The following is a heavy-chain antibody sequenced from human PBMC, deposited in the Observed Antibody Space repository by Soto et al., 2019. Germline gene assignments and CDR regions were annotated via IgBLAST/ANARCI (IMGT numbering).Heavy chain of an antibody. J-gene: IGHJ4*02. D-gene: IGHD5-18*01. V-gene: IGHV3-21*01. CDR2: ISSSSGTI. CDR1: GFTFTTYG. CDR3: ARGSYGTYDY. Sequence: ELQLVESGGGLVKPGGSLRLSCAASGFTFTTYGMNWVRQAPGKGLEWVSSISSSSGTIYYEDSVKGRFTISRDNAKNSLYLQMDSLRADDTAVYYCARGSYGTYDYWGQGTLVTVSS.